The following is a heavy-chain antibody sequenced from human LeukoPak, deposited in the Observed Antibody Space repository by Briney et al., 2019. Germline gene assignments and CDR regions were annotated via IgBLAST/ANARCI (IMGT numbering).Heavy chain of an antibody. Sequence: SETLSLTCTVSGDSNDSSTYFWGWIRQSPGKGLEWIATIYHSGDTFYTPSLQSRVTISVDIIKNQFSLKVNSVTAADTAVYYCARRGVGASPFDFWGQGTLVTVS. J-gene: IGHJ4*02. V-gene: IGHV4-39*01. CDR1: GDSNDSSTYF. D-gene: IGHD1-26*01. CDR3: ARRGVGASPFDF. CDR2: IYHSGDT.